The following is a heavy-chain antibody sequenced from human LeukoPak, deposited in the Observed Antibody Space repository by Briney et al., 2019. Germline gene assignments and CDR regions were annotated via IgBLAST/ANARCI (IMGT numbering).Heavy chain of an antibody. CDR3: VSGTCGGSCYILDY. V-gene: IGHV3-30*03. D-gene: IGHD2-15*01. J-gene: IGHJ4*02. CDR2: ISNDGSSR. CDR1: EFTFSNYG. Sequence: GGSLRLSCEASEFTFSNYGMHWVRQAPGKGLEWLAVISNDGSSRQYRDSVKGRFTVSRDNSKNTLYPQMNSLRAEDTAVYYCVSGTCGGSCYILDYWGRGTLVTVSS.